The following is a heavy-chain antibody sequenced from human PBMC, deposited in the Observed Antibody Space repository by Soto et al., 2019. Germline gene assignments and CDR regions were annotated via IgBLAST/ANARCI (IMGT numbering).Heavy chain of an antibody. CDR3: ARGGWLHCSSTSCYAGSFDY. Sequence: QVQLQQWGAGLLKPSETLSLTCAVYGGSFSGYYWSWIRQPPGKGLEWIGEINHSGSTNYNPSHKSRVTISVDTSKNQFSLKLSSVTAADTAVYYCARGGWLHCSSTSCYAGSFDYWGQGTLVTVSS. V-gene: IGHV4-34*01. J-gene: IGHJ4*02. CDR1: GGSFSGYY. D-gene: IGHD2-2*01. CDR2: INHSGST.